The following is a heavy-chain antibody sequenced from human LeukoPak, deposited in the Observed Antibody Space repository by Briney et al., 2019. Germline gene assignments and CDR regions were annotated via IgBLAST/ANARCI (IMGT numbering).Heavy chain of an antibody. Sequence: GGSLRLSCAASGFTFSSYWMSWVRQAPGKGLEWVANIKQDGSEKYYVDFVKGRFTISRDNAKNSLYLQMNSLRAEDTAVYYCARGYSSSSWGYWGQGTLVTVSS. D-gene: IGHD6-6*01. CDR3: ARGYSSSSWGY. CDR1: GFTFSSYW. CDR2: IKQDGSEK. V-gene: IGHV3-7*01. J-gene: IGHJ4*02.